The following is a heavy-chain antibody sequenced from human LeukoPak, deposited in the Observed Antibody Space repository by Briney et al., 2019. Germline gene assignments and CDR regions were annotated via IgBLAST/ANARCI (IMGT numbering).Heavy chain of an antibody. J-gene: IGHJ3*02. CDR2: FDPEDGET. D-gene: IGHD1-26*01. CDR3: ARGGEVGATAAFDI. V-gene: IGHV1-24*01. CDR1: GYTLTELS. Sequence: ASVKVSCKVSGYTLTELSMHWVRQAPGKGLEWMGGFDPEDGETIYAQKFQGRVTMTRDTSTSTVYMELSSLRSEDTAVYYCARGGEVGATAAFDIWGQGTMVTVSS.